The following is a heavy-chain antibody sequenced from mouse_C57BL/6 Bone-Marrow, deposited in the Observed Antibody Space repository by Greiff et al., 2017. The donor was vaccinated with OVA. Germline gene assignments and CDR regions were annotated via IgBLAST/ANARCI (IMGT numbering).Heavy chain of an antibody. D-gene: IGHD2-4*01. CDR1: GFTFTDYY. CDR3: AREGAYYDYDGGYFDV. CDR2: VYPYNGGT. J-gene: IGHJ1*03. V-gene: IGHV1-36*01. Sequence: VQLKQSGPVLVKPGPSVKISCKASGFTFTDYYMHWVKQSHGKSLEWIGLVYPYNGGTSYNQKFNGKATLTVDTSSSTAYMELNSLTSEDSAVYYCAREGAYYDYDGGYFDVWGTGTTVTVSS.